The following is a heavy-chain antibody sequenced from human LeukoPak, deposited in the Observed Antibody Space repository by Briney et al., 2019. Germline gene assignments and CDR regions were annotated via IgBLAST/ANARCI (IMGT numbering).Heavy chain of an antibody. CDR2: IYSSGST. V-gene: IGHV4-59*01. Sequence: SETLSLTCTVSGAAISTYFWSWXXXSPXKXXXXIGYIYSSGSTKYNPSLKSRVTISVDASKNQFALTLRSLTAADTAVYYCARDFWSGSVGFDPWGQGTLVTVSS. CDR3: ARDFWSGSVGFDP. CDR1: GAAISTYF. D-gene: IGHD3-3*01. J-gene: IGHJ5*02.